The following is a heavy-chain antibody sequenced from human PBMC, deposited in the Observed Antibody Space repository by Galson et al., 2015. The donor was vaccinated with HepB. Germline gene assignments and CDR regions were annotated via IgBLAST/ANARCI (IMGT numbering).Heavy chain of an antibody. V-gene: IGHV3-23*05. J-gene: IGHJ4*02. CDR2: IYSSDGGT. CDR3: ARDHESYDFWSGYSH. CDR1: GFTFSDYA. Sequence: SLRLSCAATGFTFSDYAMSWVRQTPGKGLEWVSSIYSSDGGTFYADSVKGRFSISRDTSKNILFLQMNSLGLEDTAIYCCARDHESYDFWSGYSHWGQGTLVTVSS. D-gene: IGHD3-3*01.